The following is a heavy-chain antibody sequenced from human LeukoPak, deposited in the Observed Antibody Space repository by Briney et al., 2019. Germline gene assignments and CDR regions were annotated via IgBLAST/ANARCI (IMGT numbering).Heavy chain of an antibody. Sequence: PSETLSLTCTVSGGSISSYYWSWIRQPPGKGLEWIGYIYYSGSTNYNPSLKSRVTISVDTSKNQFSLKLSSVTAAGTAVYYCARGRSRDGYNWNDAFDIWGQGTMVTVSS. J-gene: IGHJ3*02. V-gene: IGHV4-59*08. D-gene: IGHD5-24*01. CDR1: GGSISSYY. CDR2: IYYSGST. CDR3: ARGRSRDGYNWNDAFDI.